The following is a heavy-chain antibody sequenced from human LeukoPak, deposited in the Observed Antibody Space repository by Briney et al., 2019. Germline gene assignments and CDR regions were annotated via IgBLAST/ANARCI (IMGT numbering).Heavy chain of an antibody. CDR1: GFTFSNYN. CDR3: ARAVADSSSWYVEYYYYMDV. D-gene: IGHD6-13*01. Sequence: PGGSLRLSCEASGFTFSNYNMNWVRQAPGKGLEWVSSISTRRSYINYADSVKGRFTISRDNAKNSLYLQMNSLRAEDTAVYYCARAVADSSSWYVEYYYYMDVWGKGTTVTISS. CDR2: ISTRRSYI. V-gene: IGHV3-21*01. J-gene: IGHJ6*03.